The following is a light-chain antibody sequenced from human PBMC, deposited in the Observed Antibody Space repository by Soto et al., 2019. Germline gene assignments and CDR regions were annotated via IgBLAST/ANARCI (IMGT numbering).Light chain of an antibody. V-gene: IGKV1-5*03. Sequence: DIQMTQSPSTLSASVGDRVTITCRASQSISTWLAWYQQKPGKAPKLLIYKASSLEGGVPSRFSGSGSGTEFNITISSLQPDDFAAYYCQQYINYPLTFGGGTKVDIK. CDR1: QSISTW. CDR2: KAS. J-gene: IGKJ4*01. CDR3: QQYINYPLT.